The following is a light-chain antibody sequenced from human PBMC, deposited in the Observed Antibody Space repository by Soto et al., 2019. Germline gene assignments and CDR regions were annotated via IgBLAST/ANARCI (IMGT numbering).Light chain of an antibody. CDR2: GPS. CDR1: QSVSGD. V-gene: IGKV3-15*01. Sequence: EIVMMQSPATLSVSPGERATLSCRASQSVSGDLAWYQQKPGQAPRLLIYGPSTRATGIPARFSGSGSGTEFTLTIRGLQSEDFAIYFCQQYKSWPLTFGQGTRLEIK. CDR3: QQYKSWPLT. J-gene: IGKJ5*01.